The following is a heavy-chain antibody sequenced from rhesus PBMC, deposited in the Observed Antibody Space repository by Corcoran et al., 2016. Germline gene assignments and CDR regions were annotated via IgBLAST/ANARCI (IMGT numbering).Heavy chain of an antibody. J-gene: IGHJ4*01. V-gene: IGHV3S5*01. Sequence: EVQLVETGGGLVQPGGSLKVSCTASGFSFSTYVMSWVRQAPGKGLEWVSAINYGGGSTYYADAVKGRFTISRDNSKNTLSLQMNSLRAEDTAVYYCAKDGTVTRYYFDYWGQGVLVTVSS. CDR3: AKDGTVTRYYFDY. CDR1: GFSFSTYV. CDR2: INYGGGST. D-gene: IGHD3-9*01.